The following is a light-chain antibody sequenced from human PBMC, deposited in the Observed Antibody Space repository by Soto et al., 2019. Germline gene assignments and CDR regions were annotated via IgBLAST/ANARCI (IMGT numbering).Light chain of an antibody. CDR2: GAS. Sequence: EIVLTQSPGTLSLSPGERATLSCRASQSVSSSYLAWYQQKPGQAPRLLIYGASSRATGIPDRFSGSVSGTYFTLTISRLEPEDFAVYYCQQYGSSPTYTFGQGTKLEIK. CDR3: QQYGSSPTYT. CDR1: QSVSSSY. J-gene: IGKJ2*01. V-gene: IGKV3-20*01.